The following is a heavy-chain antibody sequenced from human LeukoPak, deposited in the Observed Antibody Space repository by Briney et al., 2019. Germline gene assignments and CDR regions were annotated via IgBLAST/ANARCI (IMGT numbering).Heavy chain of an antibody. CDR2: ISSSGSTI. CDR1: GFTFSSYE. V-gene: IGHV3-48*03. Sequence: SGGSLRLSCAASGFTFSSYEMNWVRQAPGKGREWVSYISSSGSTIYYADSVKGRFTISRDNDKNSLYLQMNSLRAEDTAVYYCARVGTVLLWFGELFHFDYWGQGTLVTVSS. J-gene: IGHJ4*02. CDR3: ARVGTVLLWFGELFHFDY. D-gene: IGHD3-10*01.